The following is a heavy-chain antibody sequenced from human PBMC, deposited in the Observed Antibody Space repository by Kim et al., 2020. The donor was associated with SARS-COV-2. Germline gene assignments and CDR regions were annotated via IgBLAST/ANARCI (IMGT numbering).Heavy chain of an antibody. Sequence: GGSLRLSCAASGFTFSSYAMTWVRLVPGKGLEWVSTISASGANTYYGDSVEGRFTISRDNSNNTVYLQMNSLRVEDTATYYCAKDRLRFLAWSPWPLHYYGIDVWGHGTTVTVSS. D-gene: IGHD3-3*01. CDR2: ISASGANT. J-gene: IGHJ6*02. CDR3: AKDRLRFLAWSPWPLHYYGIDV. V-gene: IGHV3-23*01. CDR1: GFTFSSYA.